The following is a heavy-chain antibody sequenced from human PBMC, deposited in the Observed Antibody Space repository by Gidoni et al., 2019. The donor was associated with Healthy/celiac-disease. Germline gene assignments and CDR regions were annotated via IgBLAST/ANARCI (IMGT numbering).Heavy chain of an antibody. V-gene: IGHV4-39*01. CDR1: GRSISSHRYY. D-gene: IGHD3-22*01. J-gene: IGHJ4*02. CDR2: IYYSGST. Sequence: QLQLQESAPGLVNPSDTLSLTCTASGRSISSHRYYWGWFRQPPGKGLEWFGSIYYSGSTYYNPSLKSRVTISVDTSKNQFSLKLSSVTAADTAVYYCAITYYYDSSGYYFVDYWGQGTLVTVSS. CDR3: AITYYYDSSGYYFVDY.